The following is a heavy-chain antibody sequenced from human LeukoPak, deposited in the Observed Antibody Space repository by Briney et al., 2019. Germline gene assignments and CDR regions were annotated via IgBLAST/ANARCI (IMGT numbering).Heavy chain of an antibody. Sequence: GGSLRLSCAAYGFPFSSYEMEWGRQAGGRGLEWDSYISRSGSTIYYADSVKGRFTISRDNAKNSLYLQMNSLRAEDTAVYYCARDITTGYYPAFDYWGQGTLVTVSS. V-gene: IGHV3-48*03. CDR3: ARDITTGYYPAFDY. CDR2: ISRSGSTI. D-gene: IGHD3-9*01. J-gene: IGHJ4*02. CDR1: GFPFSSYE.